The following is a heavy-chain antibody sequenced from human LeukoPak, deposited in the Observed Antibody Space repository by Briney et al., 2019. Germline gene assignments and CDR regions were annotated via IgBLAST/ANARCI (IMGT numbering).Heavy chain of an antibody. CDR3: ARYPRGYYDFWSGYFPGYFDY. D-gene: IGHD3-3*01. CDR1: GYSFTSYW. Sequence: GESLQISCKGSGYSFTSYWIGWVRQMPGKGLEWMGIIYPGDSDTRYSPSFQGQVTISADKSISTAYLQWSSLKASDTAMYYCARYPRGYYDFWSGYFPGYFDYWGQGTLVTVSS. CDR2: IYPGDSDT. V-gene: IGHV5-51*01. J-gene: IGHJ4*02.